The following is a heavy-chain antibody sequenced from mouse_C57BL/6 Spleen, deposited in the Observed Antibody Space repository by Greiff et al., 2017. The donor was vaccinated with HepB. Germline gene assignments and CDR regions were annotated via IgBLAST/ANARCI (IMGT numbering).Heavy chain of an antibody. Sequence: EVKLMESGGGLVKPGGSLKLSCAASGFTFSDYGMHWVRQAPEKGLEWVAYISSGSSTIYYADTVKGRFTISRDNAKNTLFLQMTSLRSEDTAMYYCARPRSFGYAMDYWGQGTSVTVSS. CDR3: ARPRSFGYAMDY. D-gene: IGHD2-10*02. V-gene: IGHV5-17*01. CDR2: ISSGSSTI. CDR1: GFTFSDYG. J-gene: IGHJ4*01.